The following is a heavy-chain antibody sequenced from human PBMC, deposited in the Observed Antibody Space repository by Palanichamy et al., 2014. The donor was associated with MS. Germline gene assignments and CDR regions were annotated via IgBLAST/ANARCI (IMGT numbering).Heavy chain of an antibody. CDR1: GGSISSYF. V-gene: IGHV4-4*07. CDR3: GRDMSTSVDF. D-gene: IGHD3-16*01. Sequence: QVQLQESGPGLVKPPETLSLTCTVSGGSISSYFWSWIRQPAGKELEWIGHISASGITNYNPSLRSRVTMSLDTSKNHFSLKLSSVTAADTALYYCGRDMSTSVDFWGQGTLVTVSS. J-gene: IGHJ4*02. CDR2: ISASGIT.